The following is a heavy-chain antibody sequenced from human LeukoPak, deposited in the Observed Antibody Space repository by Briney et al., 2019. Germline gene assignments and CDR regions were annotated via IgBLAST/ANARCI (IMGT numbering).Heavy chain of an antibody. CDR2: IVGSGVST. CDR1: GFTFTNYA. V-gene: IGHV3-23*01. D-gene: IGHD3-9*01. J-gene: IGHJ4*02. CDR3: AKWGDYDVLTGYYDSDY. Sequence: GGSLRLSCAASGFTFTNYAMSWLRQAPGKRLEWVSAIVGSGVSTYYADSVKGRFTISRDNSKDTLYLQMNSLRAEDTAVYYCAKWGDYDVLTGYYDSDYWGQGTRVTVSS.